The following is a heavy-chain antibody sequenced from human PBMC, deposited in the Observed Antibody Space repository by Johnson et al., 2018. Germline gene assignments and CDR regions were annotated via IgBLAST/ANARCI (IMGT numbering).Heavy chain of an antibody. CDR2: ISSTSSNI. D-gene: IGHD3-9*01. V-gene: IGHV3-21*06. J-gene: IGHJ6*03. CDR3: AGEGYDILTDPSDSYYYYYLDV. CDR1: GFSLSSYT. Sequence: VQLQESGGGLVKPGGSLRLSCAASGFSLSSYTLTWVRQAPGKGLEWVSSISSTSSNIYYADSLKGRFTISRDNAKSSLYLQMNSLRAEDTAVYYCAGEGYDILTDPSDSYYYYYLDVWGKGTTVTVSS.